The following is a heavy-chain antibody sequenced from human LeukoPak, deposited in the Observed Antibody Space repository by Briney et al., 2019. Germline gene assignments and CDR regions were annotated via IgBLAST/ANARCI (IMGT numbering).Heavy chain of an antibody. V-gene: IGHV4-34*01. J-gene: IGHJ3*02. CDR1: GGSFSGYY. CDR3: ARSPLNYYDSSGYHDAFDI. Sequence: PSETLSLTCAVYGGSFSGYYWSWIRQPPGKGLEWIGEINHSGSTNYNPSLKSRVTISVDTSKNQFSLKLSSVTAADTAVYYCARSPLNYYDSSGYHDAFDIWGQGTMVTVSS. CDR2: INHSGST. D-gene: IGHD3-22*01.